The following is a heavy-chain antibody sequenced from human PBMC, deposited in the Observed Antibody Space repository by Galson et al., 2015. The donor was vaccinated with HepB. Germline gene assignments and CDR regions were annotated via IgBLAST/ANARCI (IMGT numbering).Heavy chain of an antibody. V-gene: IGHV3-11*01. CDR3: ATTDNYGGYEYYFDY. CDR1: GFTFSDYY. J-gene: IGHJ4*02. CDR2: ISSSGSTI. D-gene: IGHD5-12*01. Sequence: SLRLSCAASGFTFSDYYMSWIRQAPGKGLEWVSYISSSGSTIYYADSVKGRFTISRDNAKNSLYLQMNSLRAEDTAVYYCATTDNYGGYEYYFDYWGQGTLVTVSS.